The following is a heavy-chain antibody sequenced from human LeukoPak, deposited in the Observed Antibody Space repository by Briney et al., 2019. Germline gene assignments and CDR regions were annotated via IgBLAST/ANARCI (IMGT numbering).Heavy chain of an antibody. V-gene: IGHV1-46*01. D-gene: IGHD5-24*01. CDR3: ARIRDGYNDAYDI. CDR1: GYTFTGYY. J-gene: IGHJ3*02. Sequence: ASVKVSCKASGYTFTGYYIHWVRQAPGQGLEWMGLINPGGANTNYAQNFQGRVTMTRDTSTSTVYMELSSLRSEDTAIYYCARIRDGYNDAYDIWGQGTVVTVPS. CDR2: INPGGANT.